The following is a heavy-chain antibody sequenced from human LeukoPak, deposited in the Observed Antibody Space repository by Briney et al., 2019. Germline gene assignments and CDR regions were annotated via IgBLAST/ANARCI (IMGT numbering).Heavy chain of an antibody. CDR1: GFTFSSYA. V-gene: IGHV3-23*01. D-gene: IGHD5-18*01. Sequence: GGSLRLPCAASGFTFSSYAMSWVRQAPGKGLEWVSAISGSGGSTYYVDSVKGRFTISRDNSKNTLYLQMNNLRAEDTAIYYCAKSLDTGFDYWGQGTLVIVSS. J-gene: IGHJ4*02. CDR3: AKSLDTGFDY. CDR2: ISGSGGST.